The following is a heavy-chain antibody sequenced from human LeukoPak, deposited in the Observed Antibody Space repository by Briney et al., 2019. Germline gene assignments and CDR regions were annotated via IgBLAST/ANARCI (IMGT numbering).Heavy chain of an antibody. CDR3: ARAIAVAGQPDY. J-gene: IGHJ4*02. D-gene: IGHD6-19*01. CDR2: IIPILGIA. Sequence: GASVKVSCKASGGTFSSYAISWVRQAPGQGLEWMGRIIPILGIANYAQKFQGRVTITADKSTSTAYMELSSLRSEGTAVYYCARAIAVAGQPDYWGQGTLVTVSS. V-gene: IGHV1-69*04. CDR1: GGTFSSYA.